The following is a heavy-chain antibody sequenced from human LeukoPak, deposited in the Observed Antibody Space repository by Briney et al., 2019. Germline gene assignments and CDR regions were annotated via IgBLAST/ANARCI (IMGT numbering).Heavy chain of an antibody. Sequence: GGSLRLSCAASGFTFSSYGMHWVRQAPGKGLEWVAFIRYDGSNKYYADSVKGRFTISRDNSKNTLYLQMNSLRAEDTAVYYCAKVAAVVGYSSSWYWFDPWGQGTLVTVSS. CDR2: IRYDGSNK. CDR3: AKVAAVVGYSSSWYWFDP. V-gene: IGHV3-30*02. D-gene: IGHD6-13*01. CDR1: GFTFSSYG. J-gene: IGHJ5*02.